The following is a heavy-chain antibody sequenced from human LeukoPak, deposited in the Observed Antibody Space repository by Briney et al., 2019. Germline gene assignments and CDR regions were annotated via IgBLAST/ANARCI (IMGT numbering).Heavy chain of an antibody. CDR3: ARVIAGYGSGSYYLLPYYYYYYMDV. Sequence: SETLSLTCTVSGGSISSYYWSWIRQPPGKGLEWIGYIYYSGSTNYNPSLKSRVTISVDTSKNQFSLKLSSVTAADTAVYYCARVIAGYGSGSYYLLPYYYYYYMDVWGKGTTVTISS. V-gene: IGHV4-59*01. D-gene: IGHD3-10*01. CDR1: GGSISSYY. CDR2: IYYSGST. J-gene: IGHJ6*03.